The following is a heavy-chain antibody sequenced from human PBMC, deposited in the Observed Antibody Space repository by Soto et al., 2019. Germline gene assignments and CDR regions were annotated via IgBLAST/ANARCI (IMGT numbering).Heavy chain of an antibody. J-gene: IGHJ5*02. Sequence: EDNLKISCKVPGYNFTSYWIRWVSQMPGKGMEWIGRFDPSDSYTDFSPSFQGHVTISADKFISTAYLQLSSLRASDTAMYYCARRGSNGWYFFDPWGQGTL. V-gene: IGHV5-10-1*01. CDR2: FDPSDSYT. CDR3: ARRGSNGWYFFDP. CDR1: GYNFTSYW. D-gene: IGHD6-13*01.